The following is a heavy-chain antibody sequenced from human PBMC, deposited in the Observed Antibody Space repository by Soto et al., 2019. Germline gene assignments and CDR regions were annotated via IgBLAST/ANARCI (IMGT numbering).Heavy chain of an antibody. Sequence: ASVKVSCTASAYTFTSYDINWVRQATGQGLEWMGWMNPNSGNTGYAQKFQGRVTMTRNTSINTAYMELSSLRSEDTAVYYCARGWGYYYDSSGYPRQYWFDPWGQGTLVTVSS. D-gene: IGHD3-22*01. CDR2: MNPNSGNT. CDR1: AYTFTSYD. V-gene: IGHV1-8*01. J-gene: IGHJ5*02. CDR3: ARGWGYYYDSSGYPRQYWFDP.